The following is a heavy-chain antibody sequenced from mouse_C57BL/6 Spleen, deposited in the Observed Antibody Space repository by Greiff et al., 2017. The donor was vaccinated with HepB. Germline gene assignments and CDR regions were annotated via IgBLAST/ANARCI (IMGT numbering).Heavy chain of an antibody. V-gene: IGHV5-4*01. CDR1: GFTFSSYA. Sequence: EVQLVESGGGLVKPGGSLKLSCAASGFTFSSYAMSWVRQPPEKRLEWVATISDGGSYTYYPDNVKGRFTISRDNAKNNLYLQMSHLKSEDTAMYYCARDGITTVVAFDYWGQGTTLTVAS. CDR3: ARDGITTVVAFDY. D-gene: IGHD1-1*01. J-gene: IGHJ2*01. CDR2: ISDGGSYT.